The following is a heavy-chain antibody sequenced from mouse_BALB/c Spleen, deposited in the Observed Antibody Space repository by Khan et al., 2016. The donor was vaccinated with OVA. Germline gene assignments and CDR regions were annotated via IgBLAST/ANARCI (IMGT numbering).Heavy chain of an antibody. D-gene: IGHD6-2*01. J-gene: IGHJ3*01. Sequence: VQLQQSGPDLVKPGASVKMSCKASGYIFTIYVMHWVKQKPGKGLEWIGYINPENDGTRCNEKFKGKAPLTSDKSSSTAYMQLSSLPSEDSTYYDCAREASNCDFSLAYWGQGTLVTVAA. CDR3: AREASNCDFSLAY. CDR2: INPENDGT. CDR1: GYIFTIYV. V-gene: IGHV1S136*01.